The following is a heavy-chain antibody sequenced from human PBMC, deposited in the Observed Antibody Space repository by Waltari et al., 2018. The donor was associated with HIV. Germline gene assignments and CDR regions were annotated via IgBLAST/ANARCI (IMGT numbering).Heavy chain of an antibody. CDR2: VSQAGTEG. CDR1: GFTLYFYW. CDR3: VTTHGSGDYDNDFDY. J-gene: IGHJ4*02. Sequence: EVQLVESGGGWVQPGGSLTLTCEAPGFTLYFYWLSWVRQAPGKVLGGVGNVSQAGTEGHYVDVVWGRFTISRDYGKASLLLQMKSLSVEDTAVYYCVTTHGSGDYDNDFDYWGQGTLV. V-gene: IGHV3-7*01. D-gene: IGHD3-10*01.